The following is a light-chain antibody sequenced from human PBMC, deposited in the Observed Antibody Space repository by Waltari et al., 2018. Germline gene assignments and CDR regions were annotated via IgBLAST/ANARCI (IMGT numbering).Light chain of an antibody. CDR3: QQYNSYSRT. V-gene: IGKV1-5*03. J-gene: IGKJ1*01. Sequence: DIQMTQSPSTLSASVGDRVTITCRASQSISSWLAWYQKKPGKAPKLVIYKASSLESGVPSRFSGSGSGTEFTLTISSLQPDDFATYYCQQYNSYSRTFGQGTKVEIK. CDR1: QSISSW. CDR2: KAS.